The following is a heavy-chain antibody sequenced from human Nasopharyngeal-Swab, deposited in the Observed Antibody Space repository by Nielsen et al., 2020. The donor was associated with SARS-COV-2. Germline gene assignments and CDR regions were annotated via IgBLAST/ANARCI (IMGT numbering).Heavy chain of an antibody. Sequence: GGSLRLSFAASGLTFSSYSMNWVRQAPGKGLEWVSSISSSSSYIYYADSVKGRFTISRDNAKNSLYLQMNSLRAEDTAVYYCARDGDYYDPTVDYWGQGTLVTVSS. CDR1: GLTFSSYS. D-gene: IGHD3-22*01. V-gene: IGHV3-21*01. CDR2: ISSSSSYI. J-gene: IGHJ4*02. CDR3: ARDGDYYDPTVDY.